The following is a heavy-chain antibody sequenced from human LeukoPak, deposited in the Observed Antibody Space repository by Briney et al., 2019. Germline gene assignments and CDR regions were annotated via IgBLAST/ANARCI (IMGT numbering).Heavy chain of an antibody. CDR2: ISSSSSCI. D-gene: IGHD1-26*01. J-gene: IGHJ6*02. Sequence: GGSLRLSCAASGFTFSSYSMNWVRQAPGKGLEWVSSISSSSSCIYYADSVKGRFTISRDNAKNSLYLQMNSLRAEDTAVYYCAIWYSGSYYYYYGMDVWGQGTTVTVSS. CDR3: AIWYSGSYYYYYGMDV. V-gene: IGHV3-21*01. CDR1: GFTFSSYS.